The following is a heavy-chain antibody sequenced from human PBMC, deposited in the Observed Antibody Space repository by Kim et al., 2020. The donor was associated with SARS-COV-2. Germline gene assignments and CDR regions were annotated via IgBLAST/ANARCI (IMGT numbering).Heavy chain of an antibody. CDR3: ARPSCSGGSCYHHYFDY. D-gene: IGHD2-15*01. Sequence: SETLSLTCTVSGGSISSSSYYWGWIRQPPGKGLEWIGSIYYSGSTYYNPSLKSRVTISVDTSKNQFSLKLSSVTAADTAVYYCARPSCSGGSCYHHYFDYWGQGTLVTVSS. CDR2: IYYSGST. V-gene: IGHV4-39*01. J-gene: IGHJ4*02. CDR1: GGSISSSSYY.